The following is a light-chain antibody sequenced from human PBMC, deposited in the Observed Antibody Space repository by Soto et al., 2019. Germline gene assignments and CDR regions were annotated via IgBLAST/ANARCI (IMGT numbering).Light chain of an antibody. J-gene: IGLJ1*01. CDR1: SSDVGGYNY. CDR2: DVS. CDR3: TSYTSSNTHV. V-gene: IGLV2-14*01. Sequence: SVLTQPASVSGSPGQWITISCTGTSSDVGGYNYVSWLQQHPGKVPKLIIYDVSSRPSGVSNRFSGSKSGNTASLTISGLQAEDEADYYCTSYTSSNTHVFGGGTKVTVL.